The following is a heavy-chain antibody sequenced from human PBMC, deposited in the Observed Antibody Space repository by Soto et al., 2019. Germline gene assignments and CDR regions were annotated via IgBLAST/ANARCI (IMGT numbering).Heavy chain of an antibody. CDR3: ARGPPLGF. CDR2: IYHSVST. Sequence: PSDTLSPTCAVSCSSNRSGGYFWSWIRQPPGKGLECIGYIYHSVSTYYNPSLKSRVTISVDRSKNQFSLKLSSVTAADTAVYYCARGPPLGFWGQG. CDR1: CSSNRSGGYF. V-gene: IGHV4-30-2*01. J-gene: IGHJ4*02.